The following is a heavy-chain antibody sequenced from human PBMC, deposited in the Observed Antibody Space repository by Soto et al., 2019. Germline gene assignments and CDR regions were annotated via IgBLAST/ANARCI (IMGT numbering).Heavy chain of an antibody. V-gene: IGHV3-7*01. D-gene: IGHD3-10*01. CDR2: IKQDGSEK. Sequence: GGSLRLSCAASGFTFSSYWMSWVRQAPGKGLEWVANIKQDGSEKYYVDSVKGRFTISRDNAKNSLYLQMNSLRAEDTAVYYCAREGVLLWFGQLCRWGQGTLVTVSS. J-gene: IGHJ4*02. CDR3: AREGVLLWFGQLCR. CDR1: GFTFSSYW.